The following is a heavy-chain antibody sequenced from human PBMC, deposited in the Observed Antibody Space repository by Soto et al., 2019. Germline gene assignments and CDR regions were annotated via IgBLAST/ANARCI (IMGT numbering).Heavy chain of an antibody. Sequence: GGSLRLSCAASGFTFSSYNMNWVRQAPGKGLEWVSSISSSSSYIYYADSLKGRFTISRDNAKNSLYLQMNSLRAEDTSVYYCARGATMIVVDHFDIWGQGTMVTVSS. D-gene: IGHD3-22*01. CDR3: ARGATMIVVDHFDI. V-gene: IGHV3-21*01. CDR1: GFTFSSYN. CDR2: ISSSSSYI. J-gene: IGHJ3*02.